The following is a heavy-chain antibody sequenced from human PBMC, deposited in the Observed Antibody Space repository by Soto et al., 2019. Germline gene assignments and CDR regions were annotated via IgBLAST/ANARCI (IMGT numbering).Heavy chain of an antibody. D-gene: IGHD6-19*01. CDR1: GFSFSTHA. J-gene: IGHJ4*02. V-gene: IGHV3-23*01. Sequence: GGSLRLSCTASGFSFSTHAMSWVRQAPGKGLEWVSSISSGGTTTFYAASVEGRFTISRDKSKNTLYLQMNSLRADDTAVYYCAREGGSIGGWFGRKFDSWGQGTQVTVS. CDR3: AREGGSIGGWFGRKFDS. CDR2: ISSGGTTT.